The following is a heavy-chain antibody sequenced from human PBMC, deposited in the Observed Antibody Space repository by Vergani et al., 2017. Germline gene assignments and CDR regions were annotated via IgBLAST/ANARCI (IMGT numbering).Heavy chain of an antibody. D-gene: IGHD3-16*01. CDR1: GFTFNHYA. CDR2: ISGSGGST. J-gene: IGHJ3*02. V-gene: IGHV3-23*01. CDR3: AKDIRMSVAAFDI. Sequence: EVQLLESGGDLVQPGGSLRLSCAASGFTFNHYAMNWVRQAPGKGLEWVSGISGSGGSTCYAGSVKGRFTISRDSSKNTLYLQMNSLSAGDTAVYYCAKDIRMSVAAFDIWGQGTMVTVSS.